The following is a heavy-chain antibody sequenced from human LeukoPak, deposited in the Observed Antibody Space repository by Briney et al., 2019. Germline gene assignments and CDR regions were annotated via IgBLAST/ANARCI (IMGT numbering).Heavy chain of an antibody. J-gene: IGHJ5*02. CDR3: ARLRDRSGWFGDNWFDP. Sequence: GESLKISCKGSGYSFNTYWIGWVRQLPGKGLEWMGIIYPGDSDTKYSPSFQGQVTISADKSISTAYLQWSSLKASDTAMYYCARLRDRSGWFGDNWFDPWGQGTLVTVSS. CDR2: IYPGDSDT. V-gene: IGHV5-51*01. CDR1: GYSFNTYW. D-gene: IGHD6-19*01.